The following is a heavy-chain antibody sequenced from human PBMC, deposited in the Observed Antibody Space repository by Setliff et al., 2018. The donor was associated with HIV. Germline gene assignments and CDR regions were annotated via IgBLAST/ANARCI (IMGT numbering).Heavy chain of an antibody. CDR3: ARDLGGPRNFDN. CDR1: GGSISSDDYY. V-gene: IGHV4-30-4*08. J-gene: IGHJ4*02. Sequence: PSETLSLTCTVSGGSISSDDYYWNWIRQPPGKGLEWIGYITYSGSAYYNPSLKSRVTISIDTSKNQFSLKLRSVTAADTAVYYCARDLGGPRNFDNWGQGTLVTVSS. CDR2: ITYSGSA. D-gene: IGHD2-15*01.